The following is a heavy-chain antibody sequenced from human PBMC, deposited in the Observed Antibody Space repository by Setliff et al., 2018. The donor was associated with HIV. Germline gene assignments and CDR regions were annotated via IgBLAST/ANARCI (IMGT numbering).Heavy chain of an antibody. V-gene: IGHV4-38-2*01. Sequence: SETLSLTCAVSGYSISSGYYWGWLRQPPGKGLEWIGSMYDSGSTYYNPSLKSRVTISVDSSKNQFSLKLNSVTAADTAVYYCARRSGWSLDYWGQGTLVTVSS. CDR2: MYDSGST. D-gene: IGHD6-19*01. J-gene: IGHJ4*02. CDR3: ARRSGWSLDY. CDR1: GYSISSGYY.